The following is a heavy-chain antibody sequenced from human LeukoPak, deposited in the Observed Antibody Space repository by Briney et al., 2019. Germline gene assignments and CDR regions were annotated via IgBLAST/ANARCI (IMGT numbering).Heavy chain of an antibody. Sequence: PSETLSLTCTVSGGSISSSYWSWIRQPPGKGLEWIGYIYYTGSTTYNPSLKSRVTISVDTSKNQFSLKLSSVTAADTAVYYCARPLRGWLQSYYFDYWGQGTLVTVSS. CDR2: IYYTGST. CDR3: ARPLRGWLQSYYFDY. J-gene: IGHJ4*02. V-gene: IGHV4-59*12. D-gene: IGHD5-24*01. CDR1: GGSISSSY.